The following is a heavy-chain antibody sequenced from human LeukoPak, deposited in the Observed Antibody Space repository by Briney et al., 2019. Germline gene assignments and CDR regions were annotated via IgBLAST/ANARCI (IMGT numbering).Heavy chain of an antibody. CDR2: ISSSSSTI. V-gene: IGHV3-48*01. Sequence: GGSLRLSCAASGFTFSSYSMNWVRQAPGKGLEWVSYISSSSSTIYYADSVKGRFTISRDNSKNTLYLQMNSLRAEDTAVYYCAKERWEYSYGYVFDYWGQGTLVTVSS. J-gene: IGHJ4*02. CDR3: AKERWEYSYGYVFDY. D-gene: IGHD5-18*01. CDR1: GFTFSSYS.